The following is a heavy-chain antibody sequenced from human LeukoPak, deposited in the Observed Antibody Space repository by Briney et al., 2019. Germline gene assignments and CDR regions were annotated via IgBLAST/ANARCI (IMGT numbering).Heavy chain of an antibody. D-gene: IGHD3-10*01. CDR3: ARENYYGSAKVNALDI. J-gene: IGHJ3*02. V-gene: IGHV4-31*03. CDR1: GGSISSGGYY. CDR2: IYYSGST. Sequence: SETLSLTCTVSGGSISSGGYYWSWIRQHPGKGLEWIGYIYYSGSTYYNPSLKSRVTISVDTSKNQFSLKLSSVTAADTAVYYCARENYYGSAKVNALDIWGQGTMVTVSS.